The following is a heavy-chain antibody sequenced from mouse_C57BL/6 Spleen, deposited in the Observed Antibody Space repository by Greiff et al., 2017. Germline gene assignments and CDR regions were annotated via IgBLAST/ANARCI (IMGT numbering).Heavy chain of an antibody. CDR1: GYAFSSSW. CDR2: SYPGDGDT. CDR3: ARDGYYAMDY. V-gene: IGHV1-82*01. Sequence: QVQLKESGPELVKPGASVKISCKASGYAFSSSWMNWVKQRPGKGLEWIGRSYPGDGDTNYNGKFKGKATLTADKSSSTAYMQLSSLTSEDSAVYFCARDGYYAMDYWGQGTSVTVSS. J-gene: IGHJ4*01. D-gene: IGHD2-3*01.